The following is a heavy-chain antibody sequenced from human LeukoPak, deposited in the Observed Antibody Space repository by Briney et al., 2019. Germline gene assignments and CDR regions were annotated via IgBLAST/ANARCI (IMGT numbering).Heavy chain of an antibody. Sequence: GASVRVSCKASGYTFTGYYMHWVRQAPGQGLEWMGWISAYNGNTNYAQKLQGRVTMTTDTSTSTAYMELRSLRSDDTAVYYCARVVSSGWQPSYFDYWGQGTLVTVSS. V-gene: IGHV1-18*04. D-gene: IGHD6-19*01. CDR1: GYTFTGYY. CDR3: ARVVSSGWQPSYFDY. J-gene: IGHJ4*02. CDR2: ISAYNGNT.